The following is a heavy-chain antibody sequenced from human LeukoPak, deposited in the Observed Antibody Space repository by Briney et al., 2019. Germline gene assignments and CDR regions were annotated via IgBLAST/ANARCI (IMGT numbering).Heavy chain of an antibody. V-gene: IGHV3-11*04. Sequence: GGSLRLSCAASGFTFSDYYMSWIRQAPGKGLEWVSYISSSGSTIYYADSVKGRFTISRDNAKNSLYLQMNSLRVDDTAVSREARYSYGLYYYYYMDVWGKGTTVTVSS. D-gene: IGHD5-18*01. CDR2: ISSSGSTI. J-gene: IGHJ6*03. CDR3: ARYSYGLYYYYYMDV. CDR1: GFTFSDYY.